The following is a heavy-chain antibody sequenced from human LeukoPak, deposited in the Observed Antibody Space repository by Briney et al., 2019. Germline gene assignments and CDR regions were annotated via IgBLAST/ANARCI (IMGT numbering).Heavy chain of an antibody. J-gene: IGHJ5*02. CDR3: ARDRGPTVTTSNWFDP. CDR2: IYYSGST. D-gene: IGHD4-11*01. V-gene: IGHV4-30-4*01. Sequence: PSETLSLTCTVSGGSISSGDYYWSWIRQPPGKGLEWIGYIYYSGSTYYNPSLKSRVTISVDTSKNQFSLKLSSVTAVDTAVYYCARDRGPTVTTSNWFDPWGRGTLVTVSS. CDR1: GGSISSGDYY.